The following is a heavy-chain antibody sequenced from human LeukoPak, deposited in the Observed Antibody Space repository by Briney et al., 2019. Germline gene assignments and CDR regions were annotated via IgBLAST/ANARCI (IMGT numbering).Heavy chain of an antibody. J-gene: IGHJ6*02. CDR2: ISYDGSNK. CDR1: GFTFSSYG. D-gene: IGHD3-22*01. CDR3: AKDRVSRDSSGYYRYYYGMDV. V-gene: IGHV3-30*18. Sequence: GRSLRLSCAASGFTFSSYGMHWVRQAPGKGLEWVAVISYDGSNKYYADSVKGRFTISRDNSKNTLYLQMNSLRAEDTAVYYCAKDRVSRDSSGYYRYYYGMDVWGQGTTVTVSS.